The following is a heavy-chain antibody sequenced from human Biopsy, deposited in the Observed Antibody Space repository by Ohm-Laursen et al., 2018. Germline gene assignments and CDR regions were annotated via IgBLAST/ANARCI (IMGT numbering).Heavy chain of an antibody. CDR3: ARMDCSGGSCHYYSYGMDV. CDR2: IHHSGST. V-gene: IGHV4-4*09. D-gene: IGHD2-15*01. CDR1: GVSITAYY. J-gene: IGHJ6*02. Sequence: SETLSLTWIVSGVSITAYYWSWIRQPPGKGLECIGNIHHSGSTNYNPSLKSRLTISVDTSKNHFSLKLSSVTAADTAVYYCARMDCSGGSCHYYSYGMDVWGQGTTVTVSS.